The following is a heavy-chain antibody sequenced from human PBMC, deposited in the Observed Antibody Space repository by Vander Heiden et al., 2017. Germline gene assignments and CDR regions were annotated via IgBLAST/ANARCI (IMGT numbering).Heavy chain of an antibody. CDR2: ISGSGGST. CDR3: AKDLRGYDDSFDY. CDR1: GFTFSRYA. V-gene: IGHV3-23*01. J-gene: IGHJ4*02. D-gene: IGHD5-12*01. Sequence: EVQLLESGGGLVQPGGSLRLSCAASGFTFSRYAMSWVRQARGKGLEWVSAISGSGGSTYYADSVKGRFTISRDNSKNTLYLQMNSLRAEDTAVYYCAKDLRGYDDSFDYWGQGTLVTVSS.